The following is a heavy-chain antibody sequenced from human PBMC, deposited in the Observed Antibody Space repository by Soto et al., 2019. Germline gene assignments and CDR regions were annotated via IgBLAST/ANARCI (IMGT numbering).Heavy chain of an antibody. V-gene: IGHV1-2*02. CDR2: INPNSGGT. J-gene: IGHJ5*02. Sequence: ASVKVSCKASGYTFTGYYMHWVRQAPGQGLERMGWINPNSGGTNYAQKFQGRVTMTRDTSISTAYMELSRLRSDDAAVYYCARDSGYSSSWYWFDPWGQGTLVTVSS. D-gene: IGHD6-13*01. CDR3: ARDSGYSSSWYWFDP. CDR1: GYTFTGYY.